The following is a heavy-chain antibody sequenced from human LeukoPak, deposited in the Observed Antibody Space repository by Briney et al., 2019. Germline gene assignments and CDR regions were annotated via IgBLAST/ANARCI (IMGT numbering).Heavy chain of an antibody. CDR2: ISGSGGST. CDR1: GFTFSSYA. Sequence: GGSLRLSCAASGFTFSSYAMSWVRQAPGKGLEWVSAISGSGGSTYYADSVKGRFTISRDNSKNTLYLQMNSLRAEDTAAYYCAKARNSSGWSTPWFDPWGQGTLVTVSS. CDR3: AKARNSSGWSTPWFDP. V-gene: IGHV3-23*01. J-gene: IGHJ5*02. D-gene: IGHD6-19*01.